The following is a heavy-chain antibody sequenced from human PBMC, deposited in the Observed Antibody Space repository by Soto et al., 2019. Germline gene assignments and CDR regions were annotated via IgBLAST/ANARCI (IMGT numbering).Heavy chain of an antibody. J-gene: IGHJ4*02. CDR1: GYTLTSYG. Sequence: QVQLVQSGTEVKKPGASVKVSCKASGYTLTSYGIGWMRQAPGEGLEWMGWISTKNGDTKYAQDLQGRVTMTTDTSRGTVYMELRSLTSDDTAVYYCAREYCTSTRCYVPDYWGQGTLVTVSS. V-gene: IGHV1-18*01. CDR3: AREYCTSTRCYVPDY. D-gene: IGHD2-2*01. CDR2: ISTKNGDT.